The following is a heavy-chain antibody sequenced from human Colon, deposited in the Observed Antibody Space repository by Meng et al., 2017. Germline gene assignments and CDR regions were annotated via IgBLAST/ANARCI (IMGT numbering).Heavy chain of an antibody. V-gene: IGHV3-7*01. Sequence: GESLKISCAASGFTFNNYWMSWVRQAPGKGLEWVAHINLESERYYVDSVGGRVTTSRDNPKNSLYLQMNSLRAGDTAVYYCARHIAVPGSGGGYFDYWGQGTLVTVSS. CDR2: INLESER. J-gene: IGHJ4*02. CDR3: ARHIAVPGSGGGYFDY. D-gene: IGHD6-19*01. CDR1: GFTFNNYW.